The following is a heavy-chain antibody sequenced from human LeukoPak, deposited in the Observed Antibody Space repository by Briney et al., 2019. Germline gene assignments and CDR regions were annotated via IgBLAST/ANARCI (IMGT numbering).Heavy chain of an antibody. D-gene: IGHD3-22*01. CDR2: IYDSGAT. CDR3: ARSNSSAYYFDY. CDR1: GGSISSGGYY. J-gene: IGHJ4*02. V-gene: IGHV4-31*03. Sequence: TSETLSLTCTVSGGSISSGGYYWSWIRQHPEKGLEWIGYIYDSGATSYNPSLKSRLTISVDTSRNQFSLRLSSVTAADSAVYYCARSNSSAYYFDYWGQGTLVTVSS.